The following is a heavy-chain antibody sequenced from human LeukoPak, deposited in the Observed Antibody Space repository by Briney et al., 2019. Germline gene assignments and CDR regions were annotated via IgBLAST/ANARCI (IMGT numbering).Heavy chain of an antibody. J-gene: IGHJ4*02. CDR1: GFTFSSYA. CDR3: ARVSYLLGNYFDY. Sequence: GGSLRLSCAASGFTFSSYAMHWVRQAPGKGLEWVAVISYDGSNKYYADSVKGRFTISRDNSKNTLYLQMNSLRAEDTAVYYCARVSYLLGNYFDYWGQGTLVTVSS. V-gene: IGHV3-30-3*01. D-gene: IGHD2-21*01. CDR2: ISYDGSNK.